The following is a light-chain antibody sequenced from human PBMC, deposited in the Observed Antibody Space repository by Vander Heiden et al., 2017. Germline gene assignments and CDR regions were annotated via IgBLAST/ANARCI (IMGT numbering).Light chain of an antibody. CDR1: HDVSDF. CDR2: SAA. Sequence: IQMTQSPSSLSASVGDTVTITCRASHDVSDFLAWFQQRPGKAPKPLIHSAATLQSGVPARFSGSGSGTEFTLTISSLQPDDFATYYCQQYIDFPYTFGQGTKLEIK. CDR3: QQYIDFPYT. V-gene: IGKV1-16*01. J-gene: IGKJ2*01.